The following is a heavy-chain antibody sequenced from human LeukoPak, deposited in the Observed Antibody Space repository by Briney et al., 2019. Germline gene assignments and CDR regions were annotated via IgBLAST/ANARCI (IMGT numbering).Heavy chain of an antibody. J-gene: IGHJ4*02. CDR1: GFTFDDYA. D-gene: IGHD2-15*01. V-gene: IGHV3-9*01. CDR3: AKARYCSGGSCYRGFDN. Sequence: PGRSLRLSCAASGFTFDDYAMHWVRQVPGKGLEWVSGISWNSGSIGYVDSVKGRFTISRDNAKSSVYLQMNSLRAEDTALYYCAKARYCSGGSCYRGFDNWGQGTRVTVSS. CDR2: ISWNSGSI.